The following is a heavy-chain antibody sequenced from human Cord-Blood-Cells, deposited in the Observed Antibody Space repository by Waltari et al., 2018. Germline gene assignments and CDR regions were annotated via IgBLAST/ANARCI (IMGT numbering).Heavy chain of an antibody. CDR3: ASTYYDFWSGYYDAFDI. CDR2: IYHSGST. CDR1: GGSISSGGYS. J-gene: IGHJ3*02. Sequence: QLQLQESGSGLVKPSQTLSLTCAVSGGSISSGGYSWSWIRQPPGKGLEWIGYIYHSGSTHYNPSLKSRVTISVDRSKNQFSLKLSSVTAADTAVYYCASTYYDFWSGYYDAFDIWGQGTMVTVSS. V-gene: IGHV4-30-2*01. D-gene: IGHD3-3*01.